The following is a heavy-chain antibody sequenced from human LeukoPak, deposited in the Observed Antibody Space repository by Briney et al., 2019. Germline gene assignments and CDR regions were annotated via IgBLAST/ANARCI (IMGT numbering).Heavy chain of an antibody. D-gene: IGHD3-22*01. CDR1: GGSISTYY. CDR3: ARRYYDSSGYRFDY. Sequence: SETLSLTCTVSGGSISTYYWNWIRQPAGKGLEWIGRIYTSGSTNYNPSLKSRVTMSVDTSKNQFSLKLRSVTAADTAVYYCARRYYDSSGYRFDYWGQGTLVTVSS. V-gene: IGHV4-4*07. CDR2: IYTSGST. J-gene: IGHJ4*02.